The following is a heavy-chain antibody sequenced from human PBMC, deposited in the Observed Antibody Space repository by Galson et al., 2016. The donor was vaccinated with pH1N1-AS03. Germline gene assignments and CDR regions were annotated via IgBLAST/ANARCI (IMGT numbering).Heavy chain of an antibody. CDR3: ASRCSITSCLYYYYGMDV. J-gene: IGHJ6*02. Sequence: SVKVSCKASGYTFTSYDINWVRQATGQGLEWMGWMNPNSGNTGYAQKFQGRVTMTRNTSISTAYMELSSLRSEDTAVYYCASRCSITSCLYYYYGMDVWGQGTTVTVSS. CDR1: GYTFTSYD. D-gene: IGHD2-2*01. CDR2: MNPNSGNT. V-gene: IGHV1-8*01.